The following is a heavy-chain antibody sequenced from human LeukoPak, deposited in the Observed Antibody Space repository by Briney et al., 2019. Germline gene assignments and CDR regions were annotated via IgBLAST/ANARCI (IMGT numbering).Heavy chain of an antibody. CDR1: GGSNNSYY. CDR2: THPSGNT. V-gene: IGHV4-4*09. J-gene: IGHJ5*02. CDR3: ATKAPKKGWFDP. Sequence: SETLSLSCTVSGGSNNSYYWSWIRQPPGKGLEWIGYTHPSGNTNYSPSLKSRVTISINMSRNQFSLKLSSVTAADTAVYYCATKAPKKGWFDPWGQGTLVTVSS.